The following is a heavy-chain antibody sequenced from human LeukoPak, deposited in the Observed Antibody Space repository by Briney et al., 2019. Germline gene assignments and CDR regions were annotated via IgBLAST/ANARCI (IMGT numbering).Heavy chain of an antibody. J-gene: IGHJ4*02. Sequence: GGSLRLSCAASGFTFSSYWMHWVRQAPGKGLEWVSGISWNSGSIGYADSVKGRFTISRDNAKNSLYLQMNSLRAEDTAVYYCASAARPGDYWGQGTLVTVSS. CDR1: GFTFSSYW. V-gene: IGHV3-9*01. CDR3: ASAARPGDY. CDR2: ISWNSGSI. D-gene: IGHD6-6*01.